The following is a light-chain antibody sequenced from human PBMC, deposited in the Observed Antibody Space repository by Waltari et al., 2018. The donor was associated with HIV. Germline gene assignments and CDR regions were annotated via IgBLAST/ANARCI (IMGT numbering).Light chain of an antibody. J-gene: IGKJ2*01. CDR1: PRLLHRNGYNY. Sequence: DILMTQSPLSLPVTPGAPASISCRSSPRLLHRNGYNYLDWYLQKPGQSPQLLIYLGSNRASGVPDRFSGSGSGTDFTLKISRVEAEDVGVYYCMQALQTPTFGQGTKLEIK. CDR3: MQALQTPT. CDR2: LGS. V-gene: IGKV2-28*01.